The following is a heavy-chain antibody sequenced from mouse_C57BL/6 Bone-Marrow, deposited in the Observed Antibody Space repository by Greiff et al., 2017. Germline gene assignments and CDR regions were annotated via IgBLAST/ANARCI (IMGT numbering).Heavy chain of an antibody. CDR1: GYAFTNYL. D-gene: IGHD2-3*01. J-gene: IGHJ3*01. V-gene: IGHV1-54*01. Sequence: VQLQQSGAELVRPGTSVKVSCKASGYAFTNYLIEWVKQRPGQGLEWIGVINPGSGGTNYNEKFKGKATLTADKSSSTAYMQLGSLTSEDSAVYFCARWLLRGGTFFAYWGQGTLVTVSA. CDR2: INPGSGGT. CDR3: ARWLLRGGTFFAY.